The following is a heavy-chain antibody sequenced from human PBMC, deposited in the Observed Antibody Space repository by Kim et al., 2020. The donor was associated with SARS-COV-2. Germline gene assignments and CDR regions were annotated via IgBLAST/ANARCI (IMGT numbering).Heavy chain of an antibody. V-gene: IGHV4-30-4*01. D-gene: IGHD2-15*01. Sequence: SETLSLTCTVSGGSISSGDYYWSWIRQPPGKGLEWIGYIYYSGSTYYNPSLKSRVTISVDTSKNQFSLKLSSVTAADTAVYYCASRYCSGGSCYSDYWGQGTLVTVSS. CDR2: IYYSGST. J-gene: IGHJ4*02. CDR1: GGSISSGDYY. CDR3: ASRYCSGGSCYSDY.